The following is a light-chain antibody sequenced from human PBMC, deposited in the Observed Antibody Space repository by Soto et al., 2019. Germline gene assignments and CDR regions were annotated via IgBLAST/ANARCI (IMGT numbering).Light chain of an antibody. J-gene: IGKJ1*01. Sequence: EMVLTQSPGTLSLSPGERATLSCRASQSVSSSYLAWYQQKPGQAPRLLIYGASSRAAGFPGRFSGSGSGTAFTLTISRLEPEDSAVYYCQQYGSSPPTFGQGTNVDIK. V-gene: IGKV3-20*01. CDR2: GAS. CDR1: QSVSSSY. CDR3: QQYGSSPPT.